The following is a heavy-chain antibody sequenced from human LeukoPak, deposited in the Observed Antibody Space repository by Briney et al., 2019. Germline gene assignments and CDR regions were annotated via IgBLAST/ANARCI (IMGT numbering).Heavy chain of an antibody. CDR1: GYTFTSYD. CDR2: MNPNSGNT. D-gene: IGHD3-3*01. J-gene: IGHJ6*03. V-gene: IGHV1-8*01. CDR3: ARGNRGIFGVVISAYYMDV. Sequence: ASVTVSCKASGYTFTSYDINWVRQATGQGLEWMGWMNPNSGNTGYAQKFQGRVTMTRNTSISTAYMELSSLRSEDTAVYYCARGNRGIFGVVISAYYMDVWGKGTTVTVSS.